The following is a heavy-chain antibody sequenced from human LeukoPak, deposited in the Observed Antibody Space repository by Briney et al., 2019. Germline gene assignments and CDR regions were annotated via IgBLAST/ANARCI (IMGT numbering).Heavy chain of an antibody. J-gene: IGHJ4*02. CDR2: ISTYNGNT. CDR3: ARDRLVGALGF. V-gene: IGHV1-18*01. Sequence: GASVRVSCKTSGYTFTNFGISWVRQAPGQGLEWMGWISTYNGNTNYAQKLQGRVTMTTDTSTSTAYMELRSLRSDDTAVYYCARDRLVGALGFWGQGTLVTVSS. CDR1: GYTFTNFG. D-gene: IGHD3-10*01.